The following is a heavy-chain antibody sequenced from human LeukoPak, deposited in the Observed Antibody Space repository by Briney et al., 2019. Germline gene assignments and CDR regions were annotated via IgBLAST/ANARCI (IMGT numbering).Heavy chain of an antibody. CDR2: ISGNNDNP. CDR3: ARGDGGNPWDAFDI. CDR1: GYTFSKFG. J-gene: IGHJ3*02. Sequence: ASVKVSCKASGYTFSKFGIAWVRQAPGQGLEWMGWISGNNDNPQSAQDLQGRVTVTTDRSTSTAYMELRSLRRDDTAVYYCARGDGGNPWDAFDIWGQGTMVTVSS. D-gene: IGHD4-23*01. V-gene: IGHV1-18*01.